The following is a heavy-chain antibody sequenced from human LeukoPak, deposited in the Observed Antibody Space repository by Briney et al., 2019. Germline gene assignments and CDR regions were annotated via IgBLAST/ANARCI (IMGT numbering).Heavy chain of an antibody. V-gene: IGHV4-61*02. D-gene: IGHD6-13*01. CDR3: ARHLSSSWPYYYYYGMDV. CDR1: GGSISSGSYY. CDR2: IYTSGST. J-gene: IGHJ6*02. Sequence: SETLSLTCTVSGGSISSGSYYWSWIRQPAGKGLEWIGRIYTSGSTNYNPSLKSRVTISVDTSKNQFSLKLSSVTAADTAVYYCARHLSSSWPYYYYYGMDVWGQGTTVTVSS.